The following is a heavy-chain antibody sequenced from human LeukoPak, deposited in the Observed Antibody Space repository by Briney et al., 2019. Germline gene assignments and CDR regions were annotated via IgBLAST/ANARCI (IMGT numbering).Heavy chain of an antibody. D-gene: IGHD1-20*01. CDR2: IYPGDSYA. CDR3: ARLSITSSLRLYYFDY. Sequence: GESPKISFKGSGYRHSNYWIGLVRHTPVPSLGCMGIIYPGDSYARYLPSFHDQVTISADKSISTAYLQWSSLKASHTAIYYCARLSITSSLRLYYFDYWGQGTLVTVSS. J-gene: IGHJ4*02. V-gene: IGHV5-51*01. CDR1: GYRHSNYW.